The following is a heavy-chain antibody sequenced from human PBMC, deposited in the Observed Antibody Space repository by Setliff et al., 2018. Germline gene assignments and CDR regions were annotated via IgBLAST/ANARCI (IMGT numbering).Heavy chain of an antibody. J-gene: IGHJ6*03. CDR3: ARGGGSVLPNYYYFNYMDV. CDR1: SGSISSDNYY. D-gene: IGHD2-15*01. CDR2: LSYNGNA. V-gene: IGHV4-39*01. Sequence: SETLSLTCTVSSGSISSDNYYWGWIRQPPGKGLEWIGTLSYNGNAYYTPSLKSRVTISIDTSKNQFSLKLSSVTAADTAIYYCARGGGSVLPNYYYFNYMDVWGKGTTVTVSS.